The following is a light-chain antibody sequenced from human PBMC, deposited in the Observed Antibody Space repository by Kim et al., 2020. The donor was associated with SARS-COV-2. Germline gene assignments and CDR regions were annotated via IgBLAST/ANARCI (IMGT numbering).Light chain of an antibody. CDR3: QQYVDYPFT. Sequence: DIQMTQSPSTLSASVGDTVTITCRASQSVSTWLAWYQQKPGKAPKVLIYKASSLETGVPSRFSGSGSGTEFTLTVRGLQPDDFATYYCQQYVDYPFTFGQGTKLEI. J-gene: IGKJ2*01. V-gene: IGKV1-5*03. CDR2: KAS. CDR1: QSVSTW.